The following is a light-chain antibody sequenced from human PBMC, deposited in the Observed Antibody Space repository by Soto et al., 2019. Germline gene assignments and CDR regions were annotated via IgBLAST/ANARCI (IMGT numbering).Light chain of an antibody. V-gene: IGKV1-5*03. CDR1: QSISSW. CDR3: QQYNSYSP. J-gene: IGKJ4*02. Sequence: DIQMTQSPSTLSASVGDRVTITCRASQSISSWLAWYQQKPGKAPKLLIYKASSLESGVPSRFSGSGSGTEFTLTISGLQPDDFATYYCQQYNSYSPFGGGTKVEIK. CDR2: KAS.